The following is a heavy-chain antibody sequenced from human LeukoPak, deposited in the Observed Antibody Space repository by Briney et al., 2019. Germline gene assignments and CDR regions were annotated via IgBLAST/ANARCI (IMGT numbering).Heavy chain of an antibody. CDR3: VRHGLKGCSGGRCFTSFYYYGPDV. J-gene: IGHJ6*02. CDR1: GYSFFYYW. D-gene: IGHD2-15*01. V-gene: IGHV5-51*01. Sequence: GGAPKILCWGSGYSFFYYWIGWGRQMPGEGLEWRVIIFPGDCDITYSPSFQGYVTISADNSISTAYLQWSSLKASDTAMYYCVRHGLKGCSGGRCFTSFYYYGPDVWGQGSTVTVSS. CDR2: IFPGDCDI.